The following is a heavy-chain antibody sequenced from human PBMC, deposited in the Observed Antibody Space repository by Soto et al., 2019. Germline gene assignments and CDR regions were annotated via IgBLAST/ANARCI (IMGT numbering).Heavy chain of an antibody. J-gene: IGHJ6*02. CDR1: GYTFSAFW. Sequence: GESLKISCQASGYTFSAFWITWVRQMPGKGLEWMATIDPRDSYSNYSLSFQGHVTISADKSIGSAYLHWSTLEASDTAIYYCATLSTGFCTKTTCHQYFGLDVWAQGTKVTVS. CDR3: ATLSTGFCTKTTCHQYFGLDV. V-gene: IGHV5-10-1*01. CDR2: IDPRDSYS. D-gene: IGHD2-8*01.